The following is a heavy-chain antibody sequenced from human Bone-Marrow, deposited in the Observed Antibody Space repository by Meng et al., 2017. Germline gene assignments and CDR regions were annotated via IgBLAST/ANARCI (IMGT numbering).Heavy chain of an antibody. CDR2: IYYSGST. V-gene: IGHV4-30-4*01. J-gene: IGHJ4*02. Sequence: QVQLQESGSGLVKRSQNLSQTCTASGGSISSRDYYWSWIRQPPGRGLEWIGYIYYSGSTYYNPSLRSRVTISVDTSKNQFSLILTSVTAADTAVYFCARVETATTNPYFDYWGQGTLVTVSS. CDR1: GGSISSRDYY. D-gene: IGHD5-24*01. CDR3: ARVETATTNPYFDY.